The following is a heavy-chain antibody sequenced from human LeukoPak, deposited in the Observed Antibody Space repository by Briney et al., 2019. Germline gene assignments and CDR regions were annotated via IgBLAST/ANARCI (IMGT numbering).Heavy chain of an antibody. V-gene: IGHV4-31*03. Sequence: PSETLSLTCTVSGGSISSGGYYWSWIRQHTGKGLEWIGYIYYSGSTYYNPSLKSRVTISVDTSKNQFSLKLSSVTAADTAVYYCAGSYYGEEEMNWFDPWGQGTLVTVSS. CDR1: GGSISSGGYY. CDR3: AGSYYGEEEMNWFDP. CDR2: IYYSGST. J-gene: IGHJ5*02. D-gene: IGHD2/OR15-2a*01.